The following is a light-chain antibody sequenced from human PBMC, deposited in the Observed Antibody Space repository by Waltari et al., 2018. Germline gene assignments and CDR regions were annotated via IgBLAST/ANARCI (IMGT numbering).Light chain of an antibody. Sequence: EIVMTQSPATLSVSPGERATVSCRASQSFNGNLAWYQHKQGQAPRLLSYAASTRATGTPGRFSGGGSGTEVTLTISSLQSEDFAIYYCQQYTEWPYTFGQGTKLEIK. CDR3: QQYTEWPYT. CDR1: QSFNGN. CDR2: AAS. J-gene: IGKJ2*01. V-gene: IGKV3-15*01.